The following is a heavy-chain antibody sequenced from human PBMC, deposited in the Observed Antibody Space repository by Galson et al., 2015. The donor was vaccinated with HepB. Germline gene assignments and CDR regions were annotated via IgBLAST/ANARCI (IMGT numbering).Heavy chain of an antibody. CDR1: GFSVRNNY. D-gene: IGHD5-12*01. V-gene: IGHV3-53*01. J-gene: IGHJ4*02. Sequence: SLRLSCAASGFSVRNNYMSWVRQAPGKGLEWVSLILSGEGTDVADSVKGRFTISRDDSKNTLSLQMNSLRAEDTAVYYCARGGYTGYALGFWGQGTLVTVSS. CDR2: ILSGEGT. CDR3: ARGGYTGYALGF.